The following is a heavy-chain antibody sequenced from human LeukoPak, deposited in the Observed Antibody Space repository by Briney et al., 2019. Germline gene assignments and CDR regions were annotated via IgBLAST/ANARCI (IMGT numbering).Heavy chain of an antibody. CDR1: GYTFTSYG. V-gene: IGHV1-18*01. CDR2: ISAYNGNT. J-gene: IGHJ6*02. D-gene: IGHD3-3*01. CDR3: ARGGYDFVYYYYGMDV. Sequence: ASVKVSCKASGYTFTSYGISWARQAPGQGLEWMGWISAYNGNTNYAQKLQGRVTMTTDTSTSTAYMELRSLRSDDTAVYYCARGGYDFVYYYYGMDVWGQGTTVTVSS.